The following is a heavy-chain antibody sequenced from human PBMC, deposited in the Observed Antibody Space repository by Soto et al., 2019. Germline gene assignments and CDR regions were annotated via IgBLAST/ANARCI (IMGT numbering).Heavy chain of an antibody. J-gene: IGHJ3*02. CDR1: GGSISSGDYY. CDR2: IYYSGST. Sequence: QVQLQESGPGLVKPSQTLSLTCTVSGGSISSGDYYWSWIRQPPGKGLEWIGYIYYSGSTYYNPSLKSRVTISVDTSKNQFSLKLSSVTAAGTAVYYCARDLGSSDGEDAFDIWGQGTMVTVSS. D-gene: IGHD3-22*01. CDR3: ARDLGSSDGEDAFDI. V-gene: IGHV4-30-4*01.